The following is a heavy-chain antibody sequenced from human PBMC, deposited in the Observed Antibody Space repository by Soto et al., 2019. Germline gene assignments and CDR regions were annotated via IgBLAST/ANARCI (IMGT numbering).Heavy chain of an antibody. Sequence: EVQLVESGGGLVQPGTSLRLTCAASGFTFDDYAMHWVRQVPGKGLEWVSGISWNSGSVDYADSVKGRFTISRDNSKRTLYLQLNSLTPGDTGFYYCAKAFEFLSGVDYWGEGTLVTVSS. J-gene: IGHJ4*02. CDR2: ISWNSGSV. V-gene: IGHV3-9*01. CDR3: AKAFEFLSGVDY. D-gene: IGHD3-3*01. CDR1: GFTFDDYA.